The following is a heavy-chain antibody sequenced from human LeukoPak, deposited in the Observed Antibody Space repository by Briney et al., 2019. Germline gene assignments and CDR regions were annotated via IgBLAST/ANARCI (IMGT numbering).Heavy chain of an antibody. J-gene: IGHJ4*02. CDR1: GGSISSSDFY. CDR3: ARHPPPPVIETPYYFDY. V-gene: IGHV4-39*01. CDR2: ISYSGST. Sequence: SETLSLTCTVSGGSISSSDFYWGWIRQPPGKGLEWIGIISYSGSTYYNPSLKSRVTISVDTSKSQFSLKLSSVTAADTAIYYCARHPPPPVIETPYYFDYWGQGTLVTVSS. D-gene: IGHD3-10*01.